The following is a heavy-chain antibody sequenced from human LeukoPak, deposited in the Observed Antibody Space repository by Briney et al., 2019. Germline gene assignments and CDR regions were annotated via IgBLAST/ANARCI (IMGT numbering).Heavy chain of an antibody. CDR1: GVSISSYY. CDR3: ARSKGRWLVPRYGMDV. Sequence: SETLSLTCTVSGVSISSYYWSWIRQPPGKGLEWIGYIYYSGSTNYNPSLKSRVTISVDASKNQFSLKLTYVTAADTAVYYWARSKGRWLVPRYGMDVWGQGTTFTVSS. J-gene: IGHJ6*02. CDR2: IYYSGST. D-gene: IGHD6-19*01. V-gene: IGHV4-59*01.